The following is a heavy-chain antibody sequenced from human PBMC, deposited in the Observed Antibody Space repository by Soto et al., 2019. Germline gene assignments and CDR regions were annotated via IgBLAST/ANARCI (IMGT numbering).Heavy chain of an antibody. CDR2: ISYDGSNK. Sequence: PRLSCAASGFTFSSYGMHWVRQAPGKGLEWVAVISYDGSNKYYADSVKGRFTISRDNPKNTLYLQMNSLRAEDTAVYYCAKDPPSGSSDAFDIWGQGTMVTVSS. V-gene: IGHV3-30*18. J-gene: IGHJ3*02. CDR1: GFTFSSYG. CDR3: AKDPPSGSSDAFDI. D-gene: IGHD1-26*01.